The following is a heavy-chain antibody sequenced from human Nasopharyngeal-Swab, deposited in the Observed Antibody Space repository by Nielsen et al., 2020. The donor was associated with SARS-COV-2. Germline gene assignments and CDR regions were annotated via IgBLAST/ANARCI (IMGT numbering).Heavy chain of an antibody. J-gene: IGHJ4*02. CDR2: ISGSGGST. CDR3: AKERYNWNGGADY. D-gene: IGHD1-1*01. V-gene: IGHV3-23*01. CDR1: GFTFSSYA. Sequence: GESLKISCADSGFTFSSYAMSRVRQAPGKGLEWVSAISGSGGSTYYADSVKGRLTISRDNSKNTLYLQMNSLRAEDTAVYYCAKERYNWNGGADYWGQGTLVTVSS.